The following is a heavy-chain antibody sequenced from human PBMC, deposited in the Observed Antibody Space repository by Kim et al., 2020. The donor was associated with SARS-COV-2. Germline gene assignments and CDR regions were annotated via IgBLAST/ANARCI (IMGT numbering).Heavy chain of an antibody. CDR3: AKHLFFEP. V-gene: IGHV3-30*02. CDR2: GSDK. J-gene: IGHJ5*02. Sequence: GSDKYYADSVRSRFTISREHSKNTLYLQMNSLRPEDTAVYYCAKHLFFEPWGQGTLVTVSS.